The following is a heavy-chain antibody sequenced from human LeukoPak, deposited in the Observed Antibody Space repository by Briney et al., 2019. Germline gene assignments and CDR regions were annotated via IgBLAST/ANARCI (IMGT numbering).Heavy chain of an antibody. D-gene: IGHD6-13*01. V-gene: IGHV3-74*01. Sequence: PGGSLRLSCAASGFTFSTYWMHWVRRVPGKGLVWVSRINSDGSSTNYADSVKGRFTISRDNAKKTLYLQMNSLRAEDTAVYYCARVPYSSSPLENWGQGTLVTVSS. J-gene: IGHJ4*02. CDR2: INSDGSST. CDR1: GFTFSTYW. CDR3: ARVPYSSSPLEN.